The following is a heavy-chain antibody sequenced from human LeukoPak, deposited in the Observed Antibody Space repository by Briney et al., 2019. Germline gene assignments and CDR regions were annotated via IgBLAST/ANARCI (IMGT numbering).Heavy chain of an antibody. CDR1: GYTLTELS. J-gene: IGHJ4*02. CDR2: FDPEDGET. D-gene: IGHD3-3*01. Sequence: ASVKVSCKVSGYTLTELSMHWVRQAPGKGLEWMGGFDPEDGETIYAQKFQGRVTMTEDTSTDTAYMELSSLRSEDTAVYYCATAAPYYDFWSGFLYVSRIFDYWGQGTLVTVSS. V-gene: IGHV1-24*01. CDR3: ATAAPYYDFWSGFLYVSRIFDY.